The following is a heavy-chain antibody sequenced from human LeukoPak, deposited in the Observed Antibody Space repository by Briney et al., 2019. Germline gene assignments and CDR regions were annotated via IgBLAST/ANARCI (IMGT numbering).Heavy chain of an antibody. CDR2: INTYYGNT. D-gene: IGHD3-10*01. CDR3: ARGRFGDISFDY. J-gene: IGHJ4*02. Sequence: ASVKVSCKSSGYTFTSYGITWVRQAPGQGLEWMGWINTYYGNTDYAQNFQDRVTMTTDTSTRTAYMELRSLRSDDTAVYYCARGRFGDISFDYWGQGTLVTVSS. CDR1: GYTFTSYG. V-gene: IGHV1-18*01.